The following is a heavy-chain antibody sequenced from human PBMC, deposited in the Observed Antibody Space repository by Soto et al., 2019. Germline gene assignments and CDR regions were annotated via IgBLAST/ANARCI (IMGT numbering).Heavy chain of an antibody. CDR1: GGSISSGGYY. Sequence: SETLSLTCTVSGGSISSGGYYWSWIRQHPGKGLEWIGYIYYSGSTYYNPSLKSRVIISVDTSKNQFSLKLSSVTAADTAVYYCARAPDYDFWSGYYHPGSWFDPWGQGTLVTVSS. D-gene: IGHD3-3*01. CDR3: ARAPDYDFWSGYYHPGSWFDP. V-gene: IGHV4-31*03. CDR2: IYYSGST. J-gene: IGHJ5*02.